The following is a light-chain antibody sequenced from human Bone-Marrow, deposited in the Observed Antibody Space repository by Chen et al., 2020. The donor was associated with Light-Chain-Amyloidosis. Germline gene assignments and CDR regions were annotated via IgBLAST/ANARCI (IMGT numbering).Light chain of an antibody. V-gene: IGLV2-11*01. CDR3: CSYAGSYTVV. Sequence: QSALTQPRSVSGSPGQSATISCTGTSSDVGGYNYVYWYQQPPGKAPTLMIYNVSKRPSGVPDRFSGSKSGNTASLTISGLQAEDEADYYCCSYAGSYTVVFGGGTKLTVL. CDR2: NVS. J-gene: IGLJ2*01. CDR1: SSDVGGYNY.